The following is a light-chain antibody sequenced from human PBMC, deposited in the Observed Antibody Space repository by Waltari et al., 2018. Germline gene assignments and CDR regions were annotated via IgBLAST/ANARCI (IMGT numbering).Light chain of an antibody. V-gene: IGKV3-20*01. CDR2: GAS. Sequence: VLTQSPDTLTLSPCARAALTCRASQSLSSSDVAWYQQKPGQAPRLLIYGASSRATGIPDRFSGSGSETDFTLTISRLEPEDFAVYYCQQYDSTPYTFGQGTKLEIK. J-gene: IGKJ2*01. CDR1: QSLSSSD. CDR3: QQYDSTPYT.